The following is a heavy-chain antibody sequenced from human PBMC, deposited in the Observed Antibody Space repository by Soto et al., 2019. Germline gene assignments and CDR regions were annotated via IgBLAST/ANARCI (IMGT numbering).Heavy chain of an antibody. V-gene: IGHV4-59*11. CDR2: IFYSGST. CDR3: ARVGSSGWSPDY. D-gene: IGHD6-19*01. Sequence: SETLSLTCSVSGGSISGHYWTWIRQSPGKGLEWIGYIFYSGSTNYNPSLKSRVTISVATSKNQFSLKMSSVTAADTAVYYCARVGSSGWSPDYWGRGTLVTVSS. J-gene: IGHJ4*02. CDR1: GGSISGHY.